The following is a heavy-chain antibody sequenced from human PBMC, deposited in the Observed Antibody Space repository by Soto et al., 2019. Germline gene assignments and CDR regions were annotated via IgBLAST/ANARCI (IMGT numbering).Heavy chain of an antibody. J-gene: IGHJ6*03. Sequence: EVQLLESGGGLVQPGGSLRLSCAASGFTFSSNAMTWVRQAPVKGLEWVSTITGSGDDAWYADSVRGRFTISRDNSKNTLYLQRNSLRAEDSAVYYCARDGAAVPALWYYYLDVWGRGTTVTVSS. V-gene: IGHV3-23*01. D-gene: IGHD6-25*01. CDR2: ITGSGDDA. CDR3: ARDGAAVPALWYYYLDV. CDR1: GFTFSSNA.